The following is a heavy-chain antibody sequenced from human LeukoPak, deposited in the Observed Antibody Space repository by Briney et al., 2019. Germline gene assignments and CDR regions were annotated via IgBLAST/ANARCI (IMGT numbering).Heavy chain of an antibody. D-gene: IGHD6-6*01. CDR3: ARAVGIAARSPYYYYYYMDV. J-gene: IGHJ6*03. Sequence: SETLSLTCTVSGGSLSSYDWSWIRQPAGKGLEWIGRIYTSGSPNYNPSLKSRVTMSVDTSKKQFSLKLSSVTAADTAVYYCARAVGIAARSPYYYYYYMDVWGKGTTVTVSS. CDR2: IYTSGSP. V-gene: IGHV4-4*07. CDR1: GGSLSSYD.